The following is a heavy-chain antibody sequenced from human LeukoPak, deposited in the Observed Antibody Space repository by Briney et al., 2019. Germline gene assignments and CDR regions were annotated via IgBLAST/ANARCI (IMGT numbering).Heavy chain of an antibody. V-gene: IGHV4-39*01. Sequence: SETLSLTCTVSGGSIRNTNYYWGWIRQPPRKGLEWIGSIYYSGSTYHNPSPKSRVTISVHTSKNQFSLKLISVTAADTAVYYCARPTLLAGIWFDYWGQGTLVTVSS. J-gene: IGHJ4*02. CDR1: GGSIRNTNYY. CDR3: ARPTLLAGIWFDY. D-gene: IGHD6-19*01. CDR2: IYYSGST.